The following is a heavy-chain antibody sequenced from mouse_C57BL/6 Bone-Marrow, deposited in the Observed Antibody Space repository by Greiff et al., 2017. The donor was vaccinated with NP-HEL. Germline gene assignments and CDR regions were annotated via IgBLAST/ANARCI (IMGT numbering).Heavy chain of an antibody. Sequence: EVQLQQSGTVLARPGASVKMSCKTSGYTFTSYWMHWVKQRPGQGLEWIGAIYPGNSDTSYNQKFKGKAKLTAVTSASTAYMELSSLTNEDSAVYYCTGWYYGSSHRYFDVWGTGTTVTVSS. CDR3: TGWYYGSSHRYFDV. CDR1: GYTFTSYW. D-gene: IGHD1-1*01. CDR2: IYPGNSDT. J-gene: IGHJ1*03. V-gene: IGHV1-5*01.